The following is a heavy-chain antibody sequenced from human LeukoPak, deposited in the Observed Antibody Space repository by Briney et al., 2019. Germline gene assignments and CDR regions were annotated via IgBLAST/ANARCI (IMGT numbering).Heavy chain of an antibody. CDR2: IRSEAYGAST. CDR3: TRVPIGGRPFYFDY. CDR1: GFTFGDFA. Sequence: PGGSLRLSCTTSGFTFGDFAMSWVRQAPGKGLEWVGFIRSEAYGASTEYAASVTDRFTISRDDFKRVAYLQINSLKTDDTAVFYCTRVPIGGRPFYFDYWGQGTLVTVSS. J-gene: IGHJ4*02. V-gene: IGHV3-49*04. D-gene: IGHD1-26*01.